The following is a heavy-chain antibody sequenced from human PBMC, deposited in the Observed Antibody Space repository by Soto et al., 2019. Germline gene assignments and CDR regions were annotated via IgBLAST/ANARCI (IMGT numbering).Heavy chain of an antibody. Sequence: TGGSLRLSCAAPGFTFSNYWMYWVRQAPGKGLVWVSRVNNDGTDTTHADSVKGRFTISRDNAENTLYLQMNSLRAEDTAVYYCARGGLQHALDVWGQGSTVTVSS. D-gene: IGHD6-13*01. CDR2: VNNDGTDT. CDR3: ARGGLQHALDV. V-gene: IGHV3-74*03. J-gene: IGHJ6*02. CDR1: GFTFSNYW.